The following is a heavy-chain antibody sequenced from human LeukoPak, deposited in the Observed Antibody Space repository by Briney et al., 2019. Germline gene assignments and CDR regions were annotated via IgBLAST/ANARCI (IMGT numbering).Heavy chain of an antibody. V-gene: IGHV1-69*05. Sequence: SVKVSCKASGGTYSSYAISWVRQAPGQGLEWMGRIIPIFGTANYAQKFQGRVTITTDESTSTAYMELSSLRSEDTAVYYCARVWRSRPEDWGQGTLVTVSS. D-gene: IGHD6-19*01. J-gene: IGHJ4*02. CDR3: ARVWRSRPED. CDR2: IIPIFGTA. CDR1: GGTYSSYA.